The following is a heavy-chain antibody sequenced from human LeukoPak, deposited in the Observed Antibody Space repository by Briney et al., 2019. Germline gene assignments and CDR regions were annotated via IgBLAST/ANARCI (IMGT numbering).Heavy chain of an antibody. J-gene: IGHJ4*02. Sequence: PSETLSLTCTVSGGSINRNYWNWIRQPPGKGLEWIGCMYYSGSTNYNPSLKSRVTISLDTSKNQFSLKLSSVTAADTAVYYCAYGGDAYKTGYWGQGTLVTVSS. D-gene: IGHD5-24*01. CDR3: AYGGDAYKTGY. CDR1: GGSINRNY. CDR2: MYYSGST. V-gene: IGHV4-59*12.